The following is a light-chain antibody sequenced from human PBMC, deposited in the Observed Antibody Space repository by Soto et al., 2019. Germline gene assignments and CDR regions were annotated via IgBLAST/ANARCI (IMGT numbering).Light chain of an antibody. Sequence: QSVLTQPASVSGSPGQSITISCTGTSSDVGDYNYVSWYQQHPGKAPKLMIYEVSDRPSGVSSRFSGSKSGKTASLTISGLQAEDEADYYCSSYTSRSTLGFGTGTKVTVL. CDR3: SSYTSRSTLG. CDR1: SSDVGDYNY. CDR2: EVS. J-gene: IGLJ1*01. V-gene: IGLV2-14*01.